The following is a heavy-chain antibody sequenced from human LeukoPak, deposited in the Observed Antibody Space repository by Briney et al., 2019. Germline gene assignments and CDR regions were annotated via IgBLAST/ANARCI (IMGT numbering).Heavy chain of an antibody. CDR3: ARDPGTSYYYYGMDV. J-gene: IGHJ6*02. Sequence: ASVKVSCKASGYTFTSYGISWVRQAPAQGLEWMGWISAYNGNTNYAQKLQGRVTMTTDTSTSTAYMELRSLRSDDTAVYYCARDPGTSYYYYGMDVWGQGTTVTVSS. D-gene: IGHD6-13*01. V-gene: IGHV1-18*01. CDR1: GYTFTSYG. CDR2: ISAYNGNT.